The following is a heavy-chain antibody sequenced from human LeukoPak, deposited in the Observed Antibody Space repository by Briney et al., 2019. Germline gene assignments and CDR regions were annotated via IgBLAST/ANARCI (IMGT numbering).Heavy chain of an antibody. V-gene: IGHV4-4*02. CDR1: GGSISSSSSIC. CDR3: ARNGGNSDYDY. J-gene: IGHJ4*02. D-gene: IGHD4-23*01. CDR2: IYDSGAT. Sequence: SETLSLTCAVSGGSISSSSSICWTWVRQPPGKGLEWIGEIYDSGATNYNPSLKSRVTMLLDKSKNQFSLKLNSVTTADTAVYYCARNGGNSDYDYWGQGTLVTVS.